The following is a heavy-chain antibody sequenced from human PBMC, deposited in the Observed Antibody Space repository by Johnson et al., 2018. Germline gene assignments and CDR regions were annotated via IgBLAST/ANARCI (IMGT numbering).Heavy chain of an antibody. CDR3: AKRDGIAAAGIGNDAFDI. CDR1: GFTFSSYA. Sequence: VQLVESGGGLVQPGGSLRLSCAASGFTFSSYAMHWVRQAPGKGLEWVAVISYDGSNKYYADSVKGRFTISRDNSKNTLYLQMNSLRAEDTAVYYCAKRDGIAAAGIGNDAFDIWGQWTMVTVSS. J-gene: IGHJ3*02. V-gene: IGHV3-30-3*02. CDR2: ISYDGSNK. D-gene: IGHD6-13*01.